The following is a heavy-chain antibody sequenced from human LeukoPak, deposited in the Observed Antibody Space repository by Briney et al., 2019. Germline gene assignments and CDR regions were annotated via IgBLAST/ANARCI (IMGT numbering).Heavy chain of an antibody. V-gene: IGHV3-48*03. J-gene: IGHJ3*02. CDR1: GFTSSNYE. CDR2: ISSSGSTI. D-gene: IGHD6-19*01. CDR3: AREGGSGWYDAFDI. Sequence: GGSLRLSCAASGFTSSNYEMNWVRQAPGKGLEWISYISSSGSTIYYADSVKGRFTIARDNAQNSLYLQMNSLRAEDTAVYYCAREGGSGWYDAFDIWGQGTMVTVSS.